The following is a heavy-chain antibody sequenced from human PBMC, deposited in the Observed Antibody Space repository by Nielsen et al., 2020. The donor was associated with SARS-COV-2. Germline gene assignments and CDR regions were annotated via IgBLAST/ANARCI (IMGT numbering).Heavy chain of an antibody. D-gene: IGHD3-3*01. CDR3: ARGTYNFRSYSSSGMDV. CDR2: SNQGGDA. Sequence: SETLSLTCTVYGGSLRGYFWIWLRQPPGKGLEWIGESNQGGDANYSPSLKNRVTISMDTSKMQFSLRLTPVTAADTGTYFCARGTYNFRSYSSSGMDVWGQGTTVIVSS. CDR1: GGSLRGYF. J-gene: IGHJ6*02. V-gene: IGHV4-34*01.